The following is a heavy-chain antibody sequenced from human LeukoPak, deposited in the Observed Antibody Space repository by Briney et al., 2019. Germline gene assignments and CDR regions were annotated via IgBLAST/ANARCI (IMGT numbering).Heavy chain of an antibody. CDR2: ISSSSSTI. D-gene: IGHD2-8*01. CDR3: ARDRCTNGVCYTFAY. CDR1: GFTFSTYS. J-gene: IGHJ4*02. Sequence: GGSLRLSCAASGFTFSTYSMSWVRQAPGKGLEWVSYISSSSSTISYPDSVKGRFTISRDNARNSLYLQMNNLRAEDTAVYYCARDRCTNGVCYTFAYWGQGTLVTVSS. V-gene: IGHV3-48*01.